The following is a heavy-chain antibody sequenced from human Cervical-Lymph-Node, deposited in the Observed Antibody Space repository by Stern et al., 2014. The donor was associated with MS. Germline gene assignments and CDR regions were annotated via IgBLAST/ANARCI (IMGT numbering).Heavy chain of an antibody. Sequence: QVQLQESGPGLVKPSETLSLTCTVYGGSISSAYWSWIRLPPGKGLEWVGFIYSSGGTNYNPSLNSRVTISMETSKNQFSLTLKSPTAADTAMYFCARMRYSSGWPFDYWGHGTLVTVSS. J-gene: IGHJ5*01. V-gene: IGHV4-59*01. CDR1: GGSISSAY. CDR2: IYSSGGT. CDR3: ARMRYSSGWPFDY. D-gene: IGHD6-19*01.